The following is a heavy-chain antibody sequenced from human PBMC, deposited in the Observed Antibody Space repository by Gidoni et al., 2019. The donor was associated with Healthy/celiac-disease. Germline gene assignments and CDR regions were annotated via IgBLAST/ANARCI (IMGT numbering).Heavy chain of an antibody. Sequence: QLTLKESGPTLVTPTQTLTLTCTFSGFSLSTRGVGVGWIRQPPGKALEWLALIYWDDDKRYSPSLKSRLTITKDTSKNQVVLTMTNMDPVDTATYYCAHRQHSSSSVGLEYYFDYWGQGTLVTVSS. CDR1: GFSLSTRGVG. CDR3: AHRQHSSSSVGLEYYFDY. J-gene: IGHJ4*02. D-gene: IGHD6-6*01. V-gene: IGHV2-5*02. CDR2: IYWDDDK.